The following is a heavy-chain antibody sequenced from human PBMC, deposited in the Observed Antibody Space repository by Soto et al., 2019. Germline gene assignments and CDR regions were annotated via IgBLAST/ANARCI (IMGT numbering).Heavy chain of an antibody. CDR2: INSDGSST. J-gene: IGHJ4*02. D-gene: IGHD1-7*01. V-gene: IGHV3-74*01. Sequence: PGGSLRLSCAASGFTFSSYAIHWVRQAPGKGLEWVSRINSDGSSTSYADSVKGRFTISRDNAKNTLYPQMNSLRAEDTAVYYCARDLTGTTAYWGQGTLVTVSS. CDR1: GFTFSSYA. CDR3: ARDLTGTTAY.